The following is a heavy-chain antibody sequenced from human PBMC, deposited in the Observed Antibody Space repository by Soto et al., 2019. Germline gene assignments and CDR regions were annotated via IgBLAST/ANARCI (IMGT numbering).Heavy chain of an antibody. D-gene: IGHD4-17*01. Sequence: PGESLKISCXGSGYSFSTHWIGWVRQMPGKGLEWMGIIYPSDSDTRYSPSFQGQVTISADKSINTAYLHWRSLKASDTAIYYCARNDYGGNSVDYWGQGTLVTVSS. CDR2: IYPSDSDT. J-gene: IGHJ4*02. CDR1: GYSFSTHW. CDR3: ARNDYGGNSVDY. V-gene: IGHV5-51*01.